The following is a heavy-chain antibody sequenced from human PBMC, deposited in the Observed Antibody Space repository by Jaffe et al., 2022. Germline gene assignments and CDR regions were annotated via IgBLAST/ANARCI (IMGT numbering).Heavy chain of an antibody. Sequence: QVQLVQSGAEVKKPGASVKVSCKASGYTFTSYGISWVRQAPGQGLEWMGWISAYNGNTNYAQKLQGRVTMTTDTSTSTAYMELRSLRSDDTAVYYCARDYDFWSGPLGYYYYYMDVWGKGTTVTVSS. J-gene: IGHJ6*03. CDR1: GYTFTSYG. CDR3: ARDYDFWSGPLGYYYYYMDV. D-gene: IGHD3-3*01. V-gene: IGHV1-18*01. CDR2: ISAYNGNT.